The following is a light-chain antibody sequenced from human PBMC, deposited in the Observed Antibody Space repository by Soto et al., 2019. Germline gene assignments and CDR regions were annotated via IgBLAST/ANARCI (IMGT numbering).Light chain of an antibody. CDR1: QSINSY. Sequence: DIQMTQSPSSLSASVGDRVTITCRTSQSINSYLNWYQQQPGKAPKVLIYAASSLQSGVPSRFSGSGSGTDFTLTISSLQPEDFATYYCQQSYSISWTFGQGTKVEIK. CDR2: AAS. CDR3: QQSYSISWT. J-gene: IGKJ1*01. V-gene: IGKV1-39*01.